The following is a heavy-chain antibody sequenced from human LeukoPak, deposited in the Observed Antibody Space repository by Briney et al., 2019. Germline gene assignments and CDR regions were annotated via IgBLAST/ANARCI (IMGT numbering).Heavy chain of an antibody. CDR2: ISSSSNYI. D-gene: IGHD1-26*01. Sequence: GGSLRLSCAASGFTFSSYSMNWVRQAPGKGLEWVSSISSSSNYIYYADSVKGRFTISRDNAKNSPYLQMNSLRAEDTAVYYCARGGGGSYYHLLDYWGQGTLVTVSS. V-gene: IGHV3-21*01. CDR1: GFTFSSYS. J-gene: IGHJ4*02. CDR3: ARGGGGSYYHLLDY.